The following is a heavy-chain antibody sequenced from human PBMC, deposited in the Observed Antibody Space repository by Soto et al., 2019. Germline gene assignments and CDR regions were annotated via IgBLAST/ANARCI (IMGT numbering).Heavy chain of an antibody. CDR3: AREPLGYCISTSCYVY. CDR2: INPSGGST. CDR1: GYTFTSYY. Sequence: QVQLVQSGAEVKKPGASVKVSCKASGYTFTSYYMHWVRQAPGQGLEWMGIINPSGGSTSYAQKLQDMVTMTRAQSTSTVYRELSSLRSEDTAVYYCAREPLGYCISTSCYVYWGQGTLVTVSS. D-gene: IGHD2-2*03. V-gene: IGHV1-46*04. J-gene: IGHJ4*02.